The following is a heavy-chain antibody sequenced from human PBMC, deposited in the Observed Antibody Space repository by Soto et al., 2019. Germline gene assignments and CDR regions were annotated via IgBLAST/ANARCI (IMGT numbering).Heavy chain of an antibody. CDR1: GFSLPTTGMC. CDR2: IDWDDNK. J-gene: IGHJ4*02. Sequence: SGPTLVNRTQTLTLTCTFSGFSLPTTGMCVSWIRQPPGKALEWLALIDWDDNKYYTTSLKTRLTISKDTSKTQVVLTMTNMELVDRATDYCARIPDWNYEKYFDYWGQGTQVTVSS. CDR3: ARIPDWNYEKYFDY. D-gene: IGHD1-7*01. V-gene: IGHV2-70*01.